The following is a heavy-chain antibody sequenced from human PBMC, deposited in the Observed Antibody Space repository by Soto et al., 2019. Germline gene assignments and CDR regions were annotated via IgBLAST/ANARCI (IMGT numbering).Heavy chain of an antibody. J-gene: IGHJ5*02. Sequence: GGSLRLSCAASGFTFSSYAMSWVRQAPGKGLEWVSAISGSGGSTYYADSVKGRFTISRDNSKNTLYLQMNSLRAEDTAVYYCAKDQEGGSYWGVVTYNWFDPWGQGTLVTVSS. CDR1: GFTFSSYA. V-gene: IGHV3-23*01. D-gene: IGHD1-26*01. CDR3: AKDQEGGSYWGVVTYNWFDP. CDR2: ISGSGGST.